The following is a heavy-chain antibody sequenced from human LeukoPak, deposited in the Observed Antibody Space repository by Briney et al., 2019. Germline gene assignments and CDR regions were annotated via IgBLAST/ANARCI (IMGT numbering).Heavy chain of an antibody. J-gene: IGHJ4*02. D-gene: IGHD6-19*01. V-gene: IGHV3-23*01. Sequence: GGSLRLSCAASGFTFSSYAMSWDRQAPGKGLEWVSAISISGDTTYYADSVKGRFTISKDNSKNTLFLQMSSLRAEDTAIFYCAKSGSGWHFDYWGQGTLVTVSS. CDR2: ISISGDTT. CDR1: GFTFSSYA. CDR3: AKSGSGWHFDY.